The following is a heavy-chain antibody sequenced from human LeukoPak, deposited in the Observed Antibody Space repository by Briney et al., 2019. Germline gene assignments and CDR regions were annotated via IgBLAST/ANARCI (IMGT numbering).Heavy chain of an antibody. Sequence: SETLSLTCTVSGGSISSYYWSWIRQPPGKGLEWIGYIYYSGSTNYNPSLKSRVTISVDTSKNQFSLKLSSVTAADTAVYYCAREGGELLAYYFDYWGQGTLVTVSS. D-gene: IGHD1-26*01. CDR2: IYYSGST. J-gene: IGHJ4*02. CDR3: AREGGELLAYYFDY. CDR1: GGSISSYY. V-gene: IGHV4-59*12.